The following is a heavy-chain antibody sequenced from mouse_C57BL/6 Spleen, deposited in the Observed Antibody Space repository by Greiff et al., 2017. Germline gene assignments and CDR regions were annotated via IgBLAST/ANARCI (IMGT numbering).Heavy chain of an antibody. J-gene: IGHJ4*01. V-gene: IGHV1-50*01. CDR1: GYTFTSYW. CDR3: ARRPAY. Sequence: QVQLQQPGAELVKPGASVKLSCKASGYTFTSYWMQWVKQRPGQGLEWIGEIDPSDSYTNYNQKFKGKATLTVDTSSSTAYMQLSSLTSEDSAVYYCARRPAYWGQGTSVTVSS. CDR2: IDPSDSYT.